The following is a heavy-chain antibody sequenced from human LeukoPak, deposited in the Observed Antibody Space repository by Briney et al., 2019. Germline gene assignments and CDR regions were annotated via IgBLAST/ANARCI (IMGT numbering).Heavy chain of an antibody. D-gene: IGHD3-10*01. CDR2: VDPEDGET. Sequence: ASVKVSCKVSGYAFTDYYMHWVQQAPGKGLEWIGLVDPEDGETIYAEKFQGRVTITADTSTDTAYMELSSLRSEDTAVYYCATSGALWFGESWGQGTLVTVSS. CDR1: GYAFTDYY. J-gene: IGHJ4*02. V-gene: IGHV1-69-2*01. CDR3: ATSGALWFGES.